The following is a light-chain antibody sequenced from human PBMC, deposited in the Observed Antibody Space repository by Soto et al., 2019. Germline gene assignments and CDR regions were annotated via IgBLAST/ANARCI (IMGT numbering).Light chain of an antibody. J-gene: IGLJ3*02. CDR1: SGSVSTSYY. CDR3: VLYMGSGICV. CDR2: STN. V-gene: IGLV8-61*01. Sequence: QAVVTQEPSFSVSPGGTVTLTCGLSSGSVSTSYYPSWYQQTPGQAPRTLIYSTNTRASGVPDRFSGSILGNKAALTITGARADDESDYYCVLYMGSGICVFGGGTKLTVL.